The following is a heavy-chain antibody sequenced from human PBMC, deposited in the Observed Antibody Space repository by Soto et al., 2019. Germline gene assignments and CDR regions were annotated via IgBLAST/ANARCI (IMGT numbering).Heavy chain of an antibody. CDR3: ASSYGSGYRAFDY. D-gene: IGHD3-10*01. CDR2: INPILSMS. J-gene: IGHJ4*02. CDR1: GDTFTFYS. V-gene: IGHV1-69*02. Sequence: QVQLVQSGAEVKKPGSSVRVSCKASGDTFTFYSINWVRQAPGLGLEWMGSINPILSMSNYAQRFQGRVTMTADKSTSPAYMELSSLRSEDTAMYYCASSYGSGYRAFDYWGQGALGTVSS.